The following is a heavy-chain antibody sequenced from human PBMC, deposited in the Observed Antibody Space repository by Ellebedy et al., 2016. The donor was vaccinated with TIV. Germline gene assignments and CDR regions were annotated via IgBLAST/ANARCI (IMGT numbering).Heavy chain of an antibody. CDR2: INHSGGST. Sequence: AASVKVSCKASGYTITSYHIHWVRQAPGQGLEWMGIINHSGGSTSSAPKFPGRITMTRDRSTTTVYLELSGLRSEDTAVYYCAISYGDPDYWGQGTLVTVSS. CDR3: AISYGDPDY. D-gene: IGHD4-17*01. J-gene: IGHJ4*02. CDR1: GYTITSYH. V-gene: IGHV1-46*01.